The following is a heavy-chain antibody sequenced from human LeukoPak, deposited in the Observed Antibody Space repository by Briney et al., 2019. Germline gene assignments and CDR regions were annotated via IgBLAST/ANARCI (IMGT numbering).Heavy chain of an antibody. CDR2: IKQDGSAK. J-gene: IGHJ4*02. D-gene: IGHD5-12*01. V-gene: IGHV3-7*01. CDR1: GFTFNRYW. CDR3: ARVEASGYDYGAFDY. Sequence: GGSLRLSCAASGFTFNRYWMSWVRQAPGKELQWLANIKQDGSAKYYVDSVKGRFTISRDNAKNSLYLQMNSLRAEDTAVYYCARVEASGYDYGAFDYWGQGTLVTVSS.